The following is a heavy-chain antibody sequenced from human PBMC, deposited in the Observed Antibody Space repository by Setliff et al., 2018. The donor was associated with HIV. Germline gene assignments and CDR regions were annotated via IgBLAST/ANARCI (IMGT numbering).Heavy chain of an antibody. D-gene: IGHD3-10*01. Sequence: SETLSLTCTVSGDFFSSDYYWSWIRQAPGKGLEWIGTMYFSGNARNSPSLKSRVTISVDTSKNQLSLNLTSVTAADTAVYYCARVEATVRGATYGMDVWGQGTTVTVS. CDR3: ARVEATVRGATYGMDV. CDR1: GDFFSSDYY. J-gene: IGHJ6*02. CDR2: MYFSGNA. V-gene: IGHV4-61*01.